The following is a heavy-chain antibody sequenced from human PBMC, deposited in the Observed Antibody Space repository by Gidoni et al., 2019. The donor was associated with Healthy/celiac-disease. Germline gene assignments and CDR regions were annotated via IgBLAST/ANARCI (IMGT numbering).Heavy chain of an antibody. CDR3: ARENYGRYFDY. CDR2: IWYDGSNK. J-gene: IGHJ4*02. CDR1: GFTFSSYG. D-gene: IGHD4-17*01. Sequence: QVQLVESGGGVVQPGRSLRLSCAASGFTFSSYGMHWVRQAPGKGLEWVAVIWYDGSNKYYADSVKGRFTISRDNSKNTLYLQMNSLRAEDTAVYYCARENYGRYFDYWGQGTLVTVSS. V-gene: IGHV3-33*01.